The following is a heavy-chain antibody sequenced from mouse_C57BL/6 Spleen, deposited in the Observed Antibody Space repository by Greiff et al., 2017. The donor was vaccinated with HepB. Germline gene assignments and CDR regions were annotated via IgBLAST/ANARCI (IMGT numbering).Heavy chain of an antibody. D-gene: IGHD1-1*01. CDR1: GFPFRRYG. CDR3: ARTTVVAPYYFDY. Sequence: EVKLVESGGDLVKPGGSLTLSCAASGFPFRRYGLSWVRQTPDKRLEWVATISSGGSYTYYPDSLKGRFTISRDNAKNTLYLQMSSLKSEDTAMYYCARTTVVAPYYFDYWGQGTTRTVSS. J-gene: IGHJ2*01. V-gene: IGHV5-6*01. CDR2: ISSGGSYT.